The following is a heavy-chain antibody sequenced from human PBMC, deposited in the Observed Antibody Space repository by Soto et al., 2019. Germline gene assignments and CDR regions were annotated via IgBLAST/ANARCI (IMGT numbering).Heavy chain of an antibody. CDR2: ISGSGGST. Sequence: GGSLRLSCAASGFTFSSYAMSWVRQAPGKGLEWVSAISGSGGSTYYADSVKGRFTISRDNSKNTLYLQMNSLRAEDTAVYYCAKKIRRYFDWPYYYYGMDVWGQGTTVTVSS. CDR1: GFTFSSYA. V-gene: IGHV3-23*01. J-gene: IGHJ6*02. D-gene: IGHD3-9*01. CDR3: AKKIRRYFDWPYYYYGMDV.